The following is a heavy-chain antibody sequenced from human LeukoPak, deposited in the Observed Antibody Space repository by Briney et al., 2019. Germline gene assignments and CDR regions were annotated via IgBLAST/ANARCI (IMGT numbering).Heavy chain of an antibody. J-gene: IGHJ6*03. CDR3: AKGLAAAGTYYYYMDV. D-gene: IGHD6-13*01. V-gene: IGHV3-23*01. CDR1: GFTFSSYA. Sequence: PGGSLRLSCAASGFTFSSYAMSWVRQAPGKGLEWVSAISDSGGSTYYADSVKGRFTISRDNSKNTLYLQMNSLRAEDTAVYYCAKGLAAAGTYYYYMDVWGKGTTVTVSS. CDR2: ISDSGGST.